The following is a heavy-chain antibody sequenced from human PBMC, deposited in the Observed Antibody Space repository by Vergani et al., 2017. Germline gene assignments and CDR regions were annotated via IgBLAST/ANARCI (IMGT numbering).Heavy chain of an antibody. D-gene: IGHD2-15*01. CDR2: IYHSGST. V-gene: IGHV4-38-2*01. CDR1: GYSISSGYY. CDR3: ARQGEARGGYCSGGSCRNWFDP. J-gene: IGHJ5*02. Sequence: QVQLQESGPGLVKPSETLSLTCAVSGYSISSGYYWGWIRQPPGKGLEWIGSIYHSGSTYYNPSLKSRVTISVDTSKNQFSLKLSSVTAADTAVYYCARQGEARGGYCSGGSCRNWFDPWGQGTLVTVSS.